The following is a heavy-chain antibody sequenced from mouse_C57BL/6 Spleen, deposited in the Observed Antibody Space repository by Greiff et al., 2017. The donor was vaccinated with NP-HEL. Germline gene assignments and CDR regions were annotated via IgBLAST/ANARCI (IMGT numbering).Heavy chain of an antibody. D-gene: IGHD2-1*01. V-gene: IGHV2-2*01. J-gene: IGHJ4*01. CDR1: GFSLTSYG. CDR2: IWSGGST. CDR3: ASALYSYYYAMDY. Sequence: VKLKQSGPGLVQPSQSLSITCTVSGFSLTSYGVHWVRQSPGKGLEWLGVIWSGGSTDYNAAFISRLSISKDNSKSQVFFKMNSLQADDTAIYYCASALYSYYYAMDYWGQGTSVTVSS.